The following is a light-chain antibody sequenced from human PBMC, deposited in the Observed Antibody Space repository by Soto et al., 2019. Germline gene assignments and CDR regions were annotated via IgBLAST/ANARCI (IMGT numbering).Light chain of an antibody. V-gene: IGLV2-14*01. CDR3: SSYTPSNTGV. CDR1: SSDVGAYNS. J-gene: IGLJ1*01. CDR2: EVS. Sequence: QSVLTQPASVSGSPGQSIAISCTGTSSDVGAYNSVSWYQQHPGKAPKLMIYEVSNRPSGVSSRFSASKSGNTASLTISGLQAEDEADYYCSSYTPSNTGVFGTGTKVTVL.